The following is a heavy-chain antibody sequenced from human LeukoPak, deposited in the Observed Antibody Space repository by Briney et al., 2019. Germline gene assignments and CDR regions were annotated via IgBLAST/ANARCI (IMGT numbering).Heavy chain of an antibody. CDR3: AREPVLLRDYYYYMDV. J-gene: IGHJ6*03. D-gene: IGHD2-15*01. CDR1: GGTFSSYA. Sequence: SVKVSCEASGGTFSSYAISWVRQAPGQGLEWMGGIIPIFGTANYAQKFQGRVTITADESTSTAYMELSSLRSEDTAVYYCAREPVLLRDYYYYMDVWGKGTTVTVSS. V-gene: IGHV1-69*13. CDR2: IIPIFGTA.